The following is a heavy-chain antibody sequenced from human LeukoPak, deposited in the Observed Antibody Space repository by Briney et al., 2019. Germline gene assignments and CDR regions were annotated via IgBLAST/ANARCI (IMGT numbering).Heavy chain of an antibody. J-gene: IGHJ3*02. CDR3: ARVPLVGATRAGAFDI. Sequence: SETLSLTCTVSGGSISSGGYYWSWIRQPAGKGLEWIGRIYTSGSTNYNPSLKSRVTISVDTSKNQFSLKLSSVTAADTAVYYCARVPLVGATRAGAFDIWGQGTMVTVSS. CDR2: IYTSGST. D-gene: IGHD1-26*01. V-gene: IGHV4-61*02. CDR1: GGSISSGGYY.